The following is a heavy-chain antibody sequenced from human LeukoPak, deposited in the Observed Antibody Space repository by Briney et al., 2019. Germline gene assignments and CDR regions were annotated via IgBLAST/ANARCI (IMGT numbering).Heavy chain of an antibody. CDR2: IKQDGSEK. CDR1: GFTFSSYW. V-gene: IGHV3-7*01. CDR3: AREGDYVWGSYRFYYFDY. D-gene: IGHD3-16*02. Sequence: GRSLRLSCAASGFTFSSYWMSWVRQAPGKGLEWVANIKQDGSEKYYVDSVKGRFTISRDNAKNSLYLQMNSLRAEDTAVYYCAREGDYVWGSYRFYYFDYWGQGTLVTVSS. J-gene: IGHJ4*02.